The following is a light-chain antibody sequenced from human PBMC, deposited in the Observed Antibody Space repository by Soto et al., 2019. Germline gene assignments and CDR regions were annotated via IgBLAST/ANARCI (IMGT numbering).Light chain of an antibody. J-gene: IGKJ1*01. V-gene: IGKV3-20*01. Sequence: EIVLTQSPDTLSLSPGERATLSCRASESISSTRLVWYQKKPGQAPSLLIFGASSRATGVPDRFSGSGSGTDFTLTISGLEPEDFAVYYCQQYGSSPGTFGQGTKVDIK. CDR3: QQYGSSPGT. CDR2: GAS. CDR1: ESISSTR.